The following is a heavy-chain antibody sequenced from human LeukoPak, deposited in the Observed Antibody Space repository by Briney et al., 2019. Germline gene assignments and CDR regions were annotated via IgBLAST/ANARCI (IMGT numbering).Heavy chain of an antibody. J-gene: IGHJ4*02. Sequence: SETLSLTCTVYGGSISSGSYYWRWIRQPAGKGLEWIGRIYTSGSTNYNPSLKSRVTISVDTSKNQFSLKLSSVTAADTAVYYCARGQGFGELRWDQGTLVTVSS. CDR3: ARGQGFGELR. D-gene: IGHD3-10*01. V-gene: IGHV4-61*02. CDR2: IYTSGST. CDR1: GGSISSGSYY.